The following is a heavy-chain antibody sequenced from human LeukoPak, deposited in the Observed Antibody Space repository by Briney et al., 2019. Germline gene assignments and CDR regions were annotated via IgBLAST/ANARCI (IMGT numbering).Heavy chain of an antibody. D-gene: IGHD1-26*01. CDR1: AFTFSVFW. CDR3: ARDSGGYPGHFDY. CDR2: LNSDGSNT. Sequence: QAGGSVTLSCAAAAFTFSVFWMQWVRQAPGKGRVWISHLNSDGSNTDYAVSVKGRFTISRATAKHTLYLQMNRLSAEDTAVYYCARDSGGYPGHFDYWGQGTLVTVSS. J-gene: IGHJ4*02. V-gene: IGHV3-74*01.